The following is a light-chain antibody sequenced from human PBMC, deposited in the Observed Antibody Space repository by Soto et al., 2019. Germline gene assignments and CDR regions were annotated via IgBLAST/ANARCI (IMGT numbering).Light chain of an antibody. J-gene: IGLJ1*01. Sequence: QSVLTQPPSASGSPGLSVAISCTGTSSDVVGYNYVSWYQQHPGKAPNLMIYEVNKRPSGVPDRFSGSKSGNMASLTVSGLQAEDEAEYYCCSYAGRYIYVFGTGTKVTVL. CDR3: CSYAGRYIYV. CDR1: SSDVVGYNY. CDR2: EVN. V-gene: IGLV2-8*01.